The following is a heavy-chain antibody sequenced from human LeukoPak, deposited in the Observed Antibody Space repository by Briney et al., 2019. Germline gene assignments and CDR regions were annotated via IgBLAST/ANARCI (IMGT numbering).Heavy chain of an antibody. V-gene: IGHV3-21*01. Sequence: PGGSLRLSCAASGFTFSTYSMNWVRQAPGKGLEWVSSIRGSSSYIYYAESVKGRFTISRDSAQNSLYLQMNSLRAEDTAVYYCARGQSYGWFDPWGQGTLVTVSS. J-gene: IGHJ5*02. CDR2: IRGSSSYI. D-gene: IGHD5-18*01. CDR3: ARGQSYGWFDP. CDR1: GFTFSTYS.